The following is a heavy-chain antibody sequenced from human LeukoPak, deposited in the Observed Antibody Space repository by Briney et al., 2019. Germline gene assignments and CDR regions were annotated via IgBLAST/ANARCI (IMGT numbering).Heavy chain of an antibody. Sequence: ASVKVSCKASGYTFTSYAMHWVRQAPGQRLEWMGWISAGNGNTKYSQKFQGRVTITRDTSARIVYMELSSLRFEDTALYYCARPGASSPGNWFASWGQGSLVTVSS. CDR1: GYTFTSYA. CDR2: ISAGNGNT. CDR3: ARPGASSPGNWFAS. J-gene: IGHJ5*01. V-gene: IGHV1-3*01. D-gene: IGHD6-13*01.